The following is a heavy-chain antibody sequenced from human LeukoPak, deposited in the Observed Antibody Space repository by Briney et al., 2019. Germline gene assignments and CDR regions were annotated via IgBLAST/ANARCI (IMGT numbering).Heavy chain of an antibody. CDR1: GFTVSSNY. J-gene: IGHJ4*02. D-gene: IGHD5-18*01. V-gene: IGHV3-66*01. Sequence: QTGGSLRLSCAASGFTVSSNYMSWVRQAPGKGREWVSVIYSGGSTYYADSVKGRFTISRDNSKNTLYLQMNSLRAEDTAVYYCARGFSYGYLYFDYWGQGTLVTVSS. CDR2: IYSGGST. CDR3: ARGFSYGYLYFDY.